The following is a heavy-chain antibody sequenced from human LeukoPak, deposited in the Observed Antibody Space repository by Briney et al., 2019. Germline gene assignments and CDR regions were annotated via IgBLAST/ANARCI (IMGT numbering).Heavy chain of an antibody. Sequence: GGSLRLSCAASGFTFSDSYMGWIRQAPGKGLEWVAFIRSGINNEYYADSVKGRFTISRDNAKNTLYLQMNSLRAEDTAVYYCASYDIWGQGTLVTVSS. V-gene: IGHV3-11*06. CDR2: IRSGINNE. CDR3: ASYDI. J-gene: IGHJ4*02. CDR1: GFTFSDSY. D-gene: IGHD3-9*01.